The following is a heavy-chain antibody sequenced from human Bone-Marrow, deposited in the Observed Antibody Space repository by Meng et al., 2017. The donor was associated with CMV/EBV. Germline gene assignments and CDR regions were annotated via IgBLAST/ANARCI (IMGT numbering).Heavy chain of an antibody. J-gene: IGHJ5*02. CDR2: INPSSGGT. V-gene: IGHV1-2*02. Sequence: ASVKVSCKASGYTFTGYYMHWVRQAPGQGLEWMGWINPSSGGTNYPQKFQGRVTMTRDTSISTAYMELSRLRSDDTAVYYCARARPYSSSWYSYNWFDPWGQGTLVTVSS. CDR3: ARARPYSSSWYSYNWFDP. CDR1: GYTFTGYY. D-gene: IGHD6-13*01.